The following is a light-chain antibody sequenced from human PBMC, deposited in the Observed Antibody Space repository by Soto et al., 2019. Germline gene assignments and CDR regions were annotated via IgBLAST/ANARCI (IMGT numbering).Light chain of an antibody. CDR1: ISNIGSNY. V-gene: IGLV1-47*01. CDR3: AACDDSLSGHWV. CDR2: RNN. J-gene: IGLJ3*02. Sequence: QSVLTQPPSASGTPGQRVTIACSGSISNIGSNYVYWYQQLTGTAPKLLIYRNNQRPSGVPDRFSGSQSGTSASLAISGLRYEDDADYYCAACDDSLSGHWVFGGGTKITV.